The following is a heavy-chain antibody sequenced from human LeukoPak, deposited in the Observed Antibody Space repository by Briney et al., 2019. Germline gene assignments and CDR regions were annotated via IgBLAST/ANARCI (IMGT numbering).Heavy chain of an antibody. CDR1: GYTFTSYG. Sequence: ASVKVSCKASGYTFTSYGISWVRQAPGQGLEWMGWISAYNGNTNCAQKLQGRVTMTTDTSTSTAYMELRSLRSDDTAVYYCARDRAGGYAAPPDAFDIWGQGTMVTVSS. V-gene: IGHV1-18*01. CDR2: ISAYNGNT. J-gene: IGHJ3*02. D-gene: IGHD3-16*01. CDR3: ARDRAGGYAAPPDAFDI.